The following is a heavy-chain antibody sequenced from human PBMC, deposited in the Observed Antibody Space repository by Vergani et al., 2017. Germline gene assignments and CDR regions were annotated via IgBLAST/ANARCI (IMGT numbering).Heavy chain of an antibody. Sequence: QVQLVQSGAEVKKPGASVKVSCKASGYTFTGYYMHWVRQAPGQGLEWMGRIIPILGIANYAQKFQGRVTITADKSTSTAYMELSSLRSEDTAVYYCARVFKFGEPEDYGGQGTLVTVSS. CDR3: ARVFKFGEPEDY. V-gene: IGHV1-69*09. CDR1: GYTFTGYY. J-gene: IGHJ4*02. D-gene: IGHD3-10*01. CDR2: IIPILGIA.